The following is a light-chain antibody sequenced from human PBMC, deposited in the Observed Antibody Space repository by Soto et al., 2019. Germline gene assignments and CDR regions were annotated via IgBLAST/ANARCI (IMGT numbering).Light chain of an antibody. V-gene: IGKV3-20*01. J-gene: IGKJ1*01. CDR1: QSVSTNY. CDR3: QQYGSSPPT. Sequence: EIVLTQSPGTLSLSPGERATLSCRASQSVSTNYLAWYQRKPGQAPRLPIYGASSRATDIPNRFSGSGSGTDFTLTITRLKAEDFAVYYCQQYGSSPPTFGQGTKVEIK. CDR2: GAS.